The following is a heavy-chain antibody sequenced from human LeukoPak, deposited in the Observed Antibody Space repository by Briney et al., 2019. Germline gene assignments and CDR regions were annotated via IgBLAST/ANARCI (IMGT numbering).Heavy chain of an antibody. D-gene: IGHD3-22*01. V-gene: IGHV1-18*01. CDR1: GYTFTNYG. CDR3: ARAIGNYYTGYYYGLDV. CDR2: ISPYNGNT. Sequence: ASVKVSCEASGYTFTNYGLSWVRQAPGQGLEWMGWISPYNGNTKYAQKLQGRVTMTTDASTTTAYMELRSLSSDDTAMYYCARAIGNYYTGYYYGLDVWGQGTAVTVSS. J-gene: IGHJ6*02.